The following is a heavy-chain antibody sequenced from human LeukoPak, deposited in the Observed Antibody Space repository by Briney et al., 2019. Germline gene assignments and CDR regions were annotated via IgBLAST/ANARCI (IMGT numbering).Heavy chain of an antibody. D-gene: IGHD6-19*01. CDR3: AREGSSGPLDY. J-gene: IGHJ4*02. CDR2: IYYSGST. CDR1: GGSISGDY. V-gene: IGHV4-59*01. Sequence: SETLSLTCTVSGGSISGDYWSWIRQPPDKGLEWIGYIYYSGSTSYNPSLKSRVTISVDTSKNQFSLKLSSVTAADTAVYYCAREGSSGPLDYWGQGTLVTVSS.